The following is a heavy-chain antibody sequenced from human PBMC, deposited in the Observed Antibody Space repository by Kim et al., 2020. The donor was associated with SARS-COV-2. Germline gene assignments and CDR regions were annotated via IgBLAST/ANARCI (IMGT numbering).Heavy chain of an antibody. CDR3: AKGAFGGVIRYYFDY. D-gene: IGHD3-16*02. J-gene: IGHJ4*02. V-gene: IGHV3-9*01. Sequence: ADAGKGRLTISRDNAKDSLYLQMNSLRAEDTALYYCAKGAFGGVIRYYFDYWGQGTLVTVSS.